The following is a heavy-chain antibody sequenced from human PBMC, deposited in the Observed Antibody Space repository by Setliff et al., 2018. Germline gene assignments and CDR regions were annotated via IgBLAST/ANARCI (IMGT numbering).Heavy chain of an antibody. CDR1: GYTFTSHY. V-gene: IGHV1-46*01. J-gene: IGHJ3*02. D-gene: IGHD3-22*01. CDR3: ARDVFPYHYEGAFDI. CDR2: INPSSGRT. Sequence: ASVKVSCKASGYTFTSHYMHWVRQAPGLGLEWMGTINPSSGRTSYAQKFQGRVTMTRDTSTSTVYMDTSSLRSEDTAVYYCARDVFPYHYEGAFDIWGQGTMVT.